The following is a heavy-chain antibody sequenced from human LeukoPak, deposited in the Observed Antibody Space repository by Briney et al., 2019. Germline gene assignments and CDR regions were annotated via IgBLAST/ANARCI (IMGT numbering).Heavy chain of an antibody. CDR1: GGSISSYY. CDR2: RYYTGST. J-gene: IGHJ4*02. CDR3: ARLLYQPLYVDY. Sequence: PSETLSLTCTVSGGSISSYYWSWIRQPPGKGLGGIGYRYYTGSTNYNPSLKSRVTISVDTAKNQVALKLSSVTAAHTALYYCARLLYQPLYVDYWGQGTLVTVSS. V-gene: IGHV4-59*08. D-gene: IGHD2-2*01.